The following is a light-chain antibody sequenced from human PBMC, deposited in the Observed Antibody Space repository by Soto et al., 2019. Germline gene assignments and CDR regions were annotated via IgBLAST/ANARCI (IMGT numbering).Light chain of an antibody. V-gene: IGLV2-11*01. CDR3: CSYAGSYTFSV. CDR2: DVS. CDR1: SSDVGGYNY. Sequence: QSALTQPRSVSWSPGQSVTISCTGTSSDVGGYNYVSWYQQHPGKAPKLMIYDVSKRPSGVPDRFSGSKSGNTASLTISGLQAEDEADYYCCSYAGSYTFSVFGTGTKLTVL. J-gene: IGLJ1*01.